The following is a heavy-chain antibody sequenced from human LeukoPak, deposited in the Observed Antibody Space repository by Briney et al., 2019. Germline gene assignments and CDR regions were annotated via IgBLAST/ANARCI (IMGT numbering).Heavy chain of an antibody. V-gene: IGHV3-23*01. CDR3: AHIPSGSYSVVDY. CDR1: GFTFSSYA. CDR2: ISGSGGST. D-gene: IGHD1-26*01. J-gene: IGHJ4*02. Sequence: AGGSLRLSCAASGFTFSSYAMSWVRQAPGKGLEWVSTISGSGGSTYYADSVKGRFTISRDNSKNTLFLQMNSLRAEDTAVYYCAHIPSGSYSVVDYWGQGTLVTVSS.